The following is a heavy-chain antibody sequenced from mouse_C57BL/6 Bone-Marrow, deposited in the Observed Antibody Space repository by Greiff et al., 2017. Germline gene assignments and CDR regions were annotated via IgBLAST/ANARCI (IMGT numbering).Heavy chain of an antibody. D-gene: IGHD2-3*01. Sequence: VQLQQSGAELVRPGTSVKVSCKASGYAFTNYLIEWVKQRPGQGLEWIGVINPGSGGTNYNEKFKGKATLTADKSSSTAYMQLSSLTSEDSAVYFCARGNGYYAWYFDVWGTGTTVTVSS. V-gene: IGHV1-54*01. CDR2: INPGSGGT. CDR3: ARGNGYYAWYFDV. CDR1: GYAFTNYL. J-gene: IGHJ1*03.